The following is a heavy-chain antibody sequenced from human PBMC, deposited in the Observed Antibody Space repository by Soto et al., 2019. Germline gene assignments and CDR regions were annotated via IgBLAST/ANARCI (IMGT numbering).Heavy chain of an antibody. Sequence: ASVKVSCKVSGYSFSFYGINWVRQAPGQGLEWMGWISAYNDNTNYAQKLQGRVTMTTDTSTSTAYMELRSLRSDDTAVYYCARATYYDFWSGYRGENDAFDIWGQGTMVT. V-gene: IGHV1-18*01. CDR3: ARATYYDFWSGYRGENDAFDI. J-gene: IGHJ3*02. CDR2: ISAYNDNT. CDR1: GYSFSFYG. D-gene: IGHD3-3*01.